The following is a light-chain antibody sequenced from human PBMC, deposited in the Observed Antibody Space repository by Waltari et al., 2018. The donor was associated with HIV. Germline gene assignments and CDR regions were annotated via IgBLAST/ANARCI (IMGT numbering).Light chain of an antibody. V-gene: IGLV3-25*02. J-gene: IGLJ3*02. CDR1: ALPKQY. Sequence: SYELTQPPSVSVSPGQTARITCSGDALPKQYAYWYQQRPGQAPVLVIYKDTERPSGVPDRFSGSKYGTSASLAISGLQSEDEAHYYCAAWDDSVNGWVFGGGTKLTVL. CDR3: AAWDDSVNGWV. CDR2: KDT.